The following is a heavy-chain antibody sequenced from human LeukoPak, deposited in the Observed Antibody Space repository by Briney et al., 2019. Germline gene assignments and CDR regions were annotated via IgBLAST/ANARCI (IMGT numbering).Heavy chain of an antibody. CDR1: GYSFTSYW. Sequence: GESLKISCKGSGYSFTSYWIGWVRQAPGQGLEWMGIINPSGGSTSYAQKFQGRVAMTRDTSTSTVYMELSSLRSEDTAVYYCAREFDSFIVVVPAAKGFGEFDPWGQGTLVTVSS. CDR2: INPSGGST. D-gene: IGHD2-2*01. V-gene: IGHV1-46*01. CDR3: AREFDSFIVVVPAAKGFGEFDP. J-gene: IGHJ5*01.